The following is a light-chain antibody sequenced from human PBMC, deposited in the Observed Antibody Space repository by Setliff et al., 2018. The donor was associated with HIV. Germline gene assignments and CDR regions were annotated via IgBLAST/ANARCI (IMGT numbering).Light chain of an antibody. J-gene: IGLJ3*02. Sequence: QSVLTQPPSASGTPGQRITISWSGSSSNIGSNFVYWYQHLPGTAPKLLIYKNNQRPSGVPDRFPGSKSGTSGSLAISGLRSEDEADYSCAAWDDNLNAWVFGGGTKVTVL. CDR2: KNN. V-gene: IGLV1-47*01. CDR1: SSNIGSNF. CDR3: AAWDDNLNAWV.